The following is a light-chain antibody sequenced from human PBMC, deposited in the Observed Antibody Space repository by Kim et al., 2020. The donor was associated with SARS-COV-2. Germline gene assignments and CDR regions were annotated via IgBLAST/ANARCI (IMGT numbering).Light chain of an antibody. CDR2: DAS. Sequence: DIQMTQSPSSLSASVGDRVTITCQVSQDISNYLNWYQQKPGKAPKLLIYDASNLETGVPSRFSGSGSGTDFTFTISSLQPEDIATYYCHQYGDLPITFGQGTRLEIK. V-gene: IGKV1-33*01. J-gene: IGKJ5*01. CDR1: QDISNY. CDR3: HQYGDLPIT.